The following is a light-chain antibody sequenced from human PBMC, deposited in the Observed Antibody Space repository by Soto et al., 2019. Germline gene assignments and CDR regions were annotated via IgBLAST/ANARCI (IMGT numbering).Light chain of an antibody. CDR3: AAWDDTLNGWV. Sequence: QSALTQPPSVSGTPGQRVTISCSGSTSNIGSRTVNWYQQLPGTAPKVLIYSNNQRPSGVPDRFSGSKSGTSGSLAISGLQSEDEADYYCAAWDDTLNGWVFGGGTKLTVL. CDR2: SNN. J-gene: IGLJ2*01. V-gene: IGLV1-44*01. CDR1: TSNIGSRT.